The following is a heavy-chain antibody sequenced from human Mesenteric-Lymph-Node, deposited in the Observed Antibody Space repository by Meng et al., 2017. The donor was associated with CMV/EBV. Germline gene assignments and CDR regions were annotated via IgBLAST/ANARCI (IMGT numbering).Heavy chain of an antibody. CDR3: ASDNRLDFWSGYTHDY. D-gene: IGHD3-3*01. CDR1: GFTFSSYS. J-gene: IGHJ4*02. CDR2: ISSSSSYI. V-gene: IGHV3-21*01. Sequence: GGSLRLSCAASGFTFSSYSMNWVRQAPGKGLEWVSSISSSSSYIYYADSVKGRFTISRDNAKNSLYLQMNSLRAEDTAVYYCASDNRLDFWSGYTHDYWGQGTLVTVSS.